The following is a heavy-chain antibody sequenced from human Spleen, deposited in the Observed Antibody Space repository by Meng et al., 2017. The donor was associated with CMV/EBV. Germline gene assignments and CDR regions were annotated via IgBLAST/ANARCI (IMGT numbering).Heavy chain of an antibody. J-gene: IGHJ4*02. V-gene: IGHV3-23*01. Sequence: GESLKISCAASGFTFSSYAMSWVRQAPGKGLEWVSAISGSGGSTYYADSVKGRFTISRDNSENTLYLQMNSLRAEDTAVYYCAKVSLEWLSLYYFDYWGQGTLVTVSS. CDR2: ISGSGGST. D-gene: IGHD3-3*01. CDR3: AKVSLEWLSLYYFDY. CDR1: GFTFSSYA.